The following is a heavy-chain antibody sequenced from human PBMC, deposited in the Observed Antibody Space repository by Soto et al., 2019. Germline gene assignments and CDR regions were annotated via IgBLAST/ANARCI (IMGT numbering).Heavy chain of an antibody. Sequence: SETLSLTCTVSGGSVSSGSYYWRWLRQPPGKGLEWIGYIYYSGSTNYNPSLKSRVTISVDTSKTQFSLKLSSVTAADTAVYYCAREVYYYDSSGYYLNWFDPWGQGTLVTVSS. CDR1: GGSVSSGSYY. D-gene: IGHD3-22*01. CDR3: AREVYYYDSSGYYLNWFDP. V-gene: IGHV4-61*01. J-gene: IGHJ5*02. CDR2: IYYSGST.